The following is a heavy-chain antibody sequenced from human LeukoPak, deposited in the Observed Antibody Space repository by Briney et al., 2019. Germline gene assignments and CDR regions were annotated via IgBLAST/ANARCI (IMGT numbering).Heavy chain of an antibody. CDR1: GYTFTGYY. CDR2: INLNSGGT. CDR3: ARDLSTPATGENWFDP. V-gene: IGHV1-2*02. D-gene: IGHD2-15*01. J-gene: IGHJ5*02. Sequence: ASVKVSCKASGYTFTGYYMHWVRPAPGQGLEWMGWINLNSGGTNYAQKFQGRVTMTRDPSISTAYMELSRLRSDDTAVYYCARDLSTPATGENWFDPWGQGTLVTVSS.